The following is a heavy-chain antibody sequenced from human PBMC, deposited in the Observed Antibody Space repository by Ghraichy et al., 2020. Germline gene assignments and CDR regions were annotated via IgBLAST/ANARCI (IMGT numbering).Heavy chain of an antibody. Sequence: GGSLRLSCVASGFNINSHGMHWVRQAPGKGLEWAAVMWADGKKQHYADSVKGRFTISRDTFKNTMYLQMNSVRVEDTAVYYCARDRSYYADDQWGQGTLVTVSS. D-gene: IGHD3-16*01. J-gene: IGHJ5*02. CDR1: GFNINSHG. CDR2: MWADGKKQ. CDR3: ARDRSYYADDQ. V-gene: IGHV3-33*01.